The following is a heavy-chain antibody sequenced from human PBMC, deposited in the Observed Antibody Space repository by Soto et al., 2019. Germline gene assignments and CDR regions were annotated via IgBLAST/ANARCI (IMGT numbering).Heavy chain of an antibody. V-gene: IGHV1-46*04. Sequence: RASVKVSCRASGETLTSHWMHWLRQAPGQGLEWMGVINPSGESTSYAQKLQGRLTMTRDTSTNTVYMEVRSLRSEDTAVYYCARDNYYESSGSKGWYFDLWGRGTLVTVSS. CDR2: INPSGEST. D-gene: IGHD3-22*01. J-gene: IGHJ2*01. CDR1: GETLTSHW. CDR3: ARDNYYESSGSKGWYFDL.